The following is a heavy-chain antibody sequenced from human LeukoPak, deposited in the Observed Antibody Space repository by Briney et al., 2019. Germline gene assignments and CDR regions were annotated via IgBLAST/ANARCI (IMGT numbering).Heavy chain of an antibody. Sequence: GRSLRLTCAASGFTFSSYGMHWVRQAPGKGLEWVAVISYDGSNKYYADSVKGRFTISRDNSKNTLYLQMNSLRAEDTAAYYCAKGWYSSGWYVDYWGQGTLVTVSS. CDR2: ISYDGSNK. J-gene: IGHJ4*02. D-gene: IGHD6-19*01. V-gene: IGHV3-30*18. CDR1: GFTFSSYG. CDR3: AKGWYSSGWYVDY.